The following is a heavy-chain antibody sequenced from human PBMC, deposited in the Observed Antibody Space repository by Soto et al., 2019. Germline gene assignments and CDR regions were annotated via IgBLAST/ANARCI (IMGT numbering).Heavy chain of an antibody. CDR3: ASGEXYCSGGSCYSDYYGMDV. D-gene: IGHD2-15*01. J-gene: IGHJ6*02. Sequence: GASVKVSCKASGYTFTSYGISWVRQAPGQGLEWVGWISAYNGNTNYAQKLQGRVTMTTDTSTSTAYMELRSLRSDDTAVYYRASGEXYCSGGSCYSDYYGMDVWGQGTTVTVSS. CDR1: GYTFTSYG. CDR2: ISAYNGNT. V-gene: IGHV1-18*04.